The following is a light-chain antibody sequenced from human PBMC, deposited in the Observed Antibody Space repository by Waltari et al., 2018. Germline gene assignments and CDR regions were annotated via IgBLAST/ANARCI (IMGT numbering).Light chain of an antibody. CDR1: QSVGRT. CDR2: GAS. V-gene: IGKV3-20*01. Sequence: EIVLTQSPGTLSLSPGERATLSCRTSQSVGRTLAWYQQKPGQSPRRLIYGASIRATGLPDRFSGSGSGTDFSLTISRLEPEDFAVYYCQHYVRLPVTFGQGTKVEIK. J-gene: IGKJ1*01. CDR3: QHYVRLPVT.